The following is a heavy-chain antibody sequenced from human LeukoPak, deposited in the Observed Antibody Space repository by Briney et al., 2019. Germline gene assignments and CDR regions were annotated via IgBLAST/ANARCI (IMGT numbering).Heavy chain of an antibody. Sequence: ASVKVSCKASGYTFSSYGISWVRQATGQGLEWMGWMNPNSGNTGYAQKFQGRVTITADESTSTAYMELSSLRSEDTAVYYCARDPPDPWGQGTLATVSS. CDR2: MNPNSGNT. CDR3: ARDPPDP. CDR1: GYTFSSYG. V-gene: IGHV1-8*01. J-gene: IGHJ5*02.